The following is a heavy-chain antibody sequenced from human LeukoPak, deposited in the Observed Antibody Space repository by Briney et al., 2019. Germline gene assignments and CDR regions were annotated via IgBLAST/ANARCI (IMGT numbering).Heavy chain of an antibody. V-gene: IGHV1-69*10. Sequence: SVKISCKASVGTFSSYAISWVRQAPGQGLEWMGGIIPIFGIANNAQKFQGRVTITADKSTSTAYMELSSLRSEDTAVYYCARVGRGFGELSFYYYYYMDVWGKGTTVTVSS. J-gene: IGHJ6*03. CDR1: VGTFSSYA. CDR2: IIPIFGIA. CDR3: ARVGRGFGELSFYYYYYMDV. D-gene: IGHD3-10*01.